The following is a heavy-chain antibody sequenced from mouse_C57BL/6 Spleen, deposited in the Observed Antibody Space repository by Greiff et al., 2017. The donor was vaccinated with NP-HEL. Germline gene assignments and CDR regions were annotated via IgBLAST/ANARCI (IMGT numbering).Heavy chain of an antibody. CDR3: ARRNYDYDVDYALDY. V-gene: IGHV15-2*01. D-gene: IGHD2-4*01. Sequence: QVQLQQSGSELRSPGSSVKLSCKDFDSEVFPIAYMSWVRQKPGHGFEWIGGILPSIGRTIYGEKFEDKATLDADTLSNTAYLELNSLTSEDSAIYYCARRNYDYDVDYALDYWGQGTSVTVSS. CDR1: DSEVFPIAY. CDR2: ILPSIGRT. J-gene: IGHJ4*01.